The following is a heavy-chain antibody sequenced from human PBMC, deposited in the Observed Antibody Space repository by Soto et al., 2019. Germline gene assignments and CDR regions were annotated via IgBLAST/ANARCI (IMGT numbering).Heavy chain of an antibody. CDR2: IHYDGVT. J-gene: IGHJ4*02. V-gene: IGHV4-31*03. Sequence: PSETLSLTCTVSGESITRGGSYWGWVRQRPGKGLEWLGYIHYDGVTYYNPTFKSRVAISSDSSKNQFSLKMTSVAASDTALYYCARSRVGHTSPTDFWGQGILVTVSS. D-gene: IGHD1-26*01. CDR1: GESITRGGSY. CDR3: ARSRVGHTSPTDF.